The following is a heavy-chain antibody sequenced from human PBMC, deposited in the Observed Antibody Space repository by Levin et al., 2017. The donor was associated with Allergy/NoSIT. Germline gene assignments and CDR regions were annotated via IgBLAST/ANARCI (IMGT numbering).Heavy chain of an antibody. CDR2: ISSSSSYI. D-gene: IGHD3-9*01. Sequence: GESLKISCAASGFTFSSYSMNWVRQAPGKGLEWVSSISSSSSYIYYADSVKGRFTISRDNAKNSLYLQMNSLRAEDTAVYYCAREGPDHYDILTGYHNYYMDVWGKGTTVTVSS. V-gene: IGHV3-21*01. CDR3: AREGPDHYDILTGYHNYYMDV. CDR1: GFTFSSYS. J-gene: IGHJ6*03.